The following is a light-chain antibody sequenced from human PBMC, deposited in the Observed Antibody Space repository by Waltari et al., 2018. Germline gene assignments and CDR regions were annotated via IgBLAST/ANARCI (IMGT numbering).Light chain of an antibody. J-gene: IGLJ2*01. CDR1: HWGGTN. V-gene: IGLV3-1*01. CDR3: QAWGSSTAV. Sequence: SYALTQPPSVSLSPGPTARITCSGDHWGGTNACRYQQRAGQTPVLFIYQDNKRPSGIPERFSGSNSGNTATLTISGTQAMDEADYYCQAWGSSTAVFGGGTKLTVL. CDR2: QDN.